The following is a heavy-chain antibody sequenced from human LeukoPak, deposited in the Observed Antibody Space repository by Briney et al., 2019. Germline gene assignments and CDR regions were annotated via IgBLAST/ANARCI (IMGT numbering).Heavy chain of an antibody. Sequence: GGSLRLSCSASGFTFSTYWMSWVRQAPGKGLEWVANMRRDGNEIYYLDSVRGRFTISRDNAKNSLYLQMNSLRAEDTALYYCAKSPGGATLNYFDYWGQGTLVTVSS. J-gene: IGHJ4*02. CDR2: MRRDGNEI. D-gene: IGHD1-26*01. CDR1: GFTFSTYW. V-gene: IGHV3-7*03. CDR3: AKSPGGATLNYFDY.